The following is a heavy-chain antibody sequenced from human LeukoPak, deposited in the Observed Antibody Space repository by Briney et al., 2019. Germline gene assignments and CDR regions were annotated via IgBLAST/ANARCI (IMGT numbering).Heavy chain of an antibody. J-gene: IGHJ4*02. V-gene: IGHV3-49*04. CDR2: IRRKAHGGRT. D-gene: IGHD3-16*01. CDR3: TMYYDYVWGSYSVDY. Sequence: GGSLRLSCTVSGIRFGDYVMSWVRQAPGKGLEWVGFIRRKAHGGRTEYAASVKGRFTISRDDSKSIAYLQMNSLKTEDTAVYYCTMYYDYVWGSYSVDYWGQGTLVTVSS. CDR1: GIRFGDYV.